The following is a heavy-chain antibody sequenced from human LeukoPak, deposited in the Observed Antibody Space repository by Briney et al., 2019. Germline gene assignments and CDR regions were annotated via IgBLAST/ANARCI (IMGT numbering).Heavy chain of an antibody. J-gene: IGHJ3*02. V-gene: IGHV3-30*02. CDR2: IRYDGSNK. CDR1: GFTFSSYG. D-gene: IGHD3-16*02. Sequence: PGGSLRLSCAASGFTFSSYGMHWVRQAPGKGLEWVAFIRYDGSNKYYADSVKGRFTISRDNSKNTLYLQMNSLRAEDTAVYYCAKELRRGDYVWGSYREYDAFDIWGQGTMVTVSS. CDR3: AKELRRGDYVWGSYREYDAFDI.